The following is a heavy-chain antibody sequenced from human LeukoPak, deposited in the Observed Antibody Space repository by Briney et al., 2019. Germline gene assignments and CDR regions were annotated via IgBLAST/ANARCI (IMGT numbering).Heavy chain of an antibody. CDR3: ARGSVTTGPFGMDV. V-gene: IGHV3-66*01. CDR2: IYSGGST. D-gene: IGHD5-18*01. CDR1: GFTVSSNY. J-gene: IGHJ6*02. Sequence: PGGSLRLSCAASGFTVSSNYMSWVRQAPGKGLEWVSVIYSGGSTYYADSVKGRFTISRDNSKNTLYLQMNSLRAEDTAVNYCARGSVTTGPFGMDVWGQGTTVTVSS.